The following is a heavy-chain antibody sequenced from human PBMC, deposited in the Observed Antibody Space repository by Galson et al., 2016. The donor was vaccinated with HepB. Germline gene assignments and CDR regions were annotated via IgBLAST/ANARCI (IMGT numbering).Heavy chain of an antibody. CDR1: GFTFNAHW. Sequence: SLRLSCAASGFTFNAHWMNWVRQAPGKGLEWVGNIRGDGIVGYYAESVRGRFTITRDNAKNSLYLQMNGLRVDETAVYYCSREMTGSDFDWGQGTLVTVSS. CDR2: IRGDGIVG. V-gene: IGHV3-7*01. D-gene: IGHD3-10*01. CDR3: SREMTGSDFD. J-gene: IGHJ4*02.